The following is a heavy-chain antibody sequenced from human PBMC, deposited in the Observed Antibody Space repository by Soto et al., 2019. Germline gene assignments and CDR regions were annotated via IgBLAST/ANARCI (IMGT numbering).Heavy chain of an antibody. D-gene: IGHD6-19*01. J-gene: IGHJ6*02. Sequence: SETLSLTCTVSGGSISSYYWSWIRQPPGKGLEWIGYIYYSGSTNYNPSLKSRVTISVDTSKNQFSLKLSSVTAADTAVYYCARDRGSSGSPDYYYGMDVWGQGTTVTVSS. CDR2: IYYSGST. V-gene: IGHV4-59*01. CDR3: ARDRGSSGSPDYYYGMDV. CDR1: GGSISSYY.